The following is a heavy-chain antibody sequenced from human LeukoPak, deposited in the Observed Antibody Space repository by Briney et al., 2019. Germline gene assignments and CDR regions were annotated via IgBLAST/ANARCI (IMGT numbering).Heavy chain of an antibody. J-gene: IGHJ4*02. CDR2: ISYDGSNK. CDR3: AKVAVADDY. V-gene: IGHV3-30*18. CDR1: GFTFSSYG. D-gene: IGHD6-19*01. Sequence: GGSLRLSCAASGFTFSSYGMHWVRQAPGKGLEWVAVISYDGSNKYYADSVKGRFTISRDNSKNTLYLQMNSLRAEDTAVYYCAKVAVADDYWGQGTLVTVSS.